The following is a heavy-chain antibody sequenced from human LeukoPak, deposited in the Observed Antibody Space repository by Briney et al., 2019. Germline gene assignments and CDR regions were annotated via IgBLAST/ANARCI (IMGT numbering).Heavy chain of an antibody. Sequence: GASVKLCCTASGYGFTSYYMHWVWQAPAQGIEWVGIINPSGGSTSYAQKFQGRVTMTRDTSTSTVYMELSSLRAEDTAVYYCARGILDSSGYWLDPWGQGTLVTVSS. V-gene: IGHV1-46*01. CDR3: ARGILDSSGYWLDP. CDR2: INPSGGST. J-gene: IGHJ5*02. D-gene: IGHD3-22*01. CDR1: GYGFTSYY.